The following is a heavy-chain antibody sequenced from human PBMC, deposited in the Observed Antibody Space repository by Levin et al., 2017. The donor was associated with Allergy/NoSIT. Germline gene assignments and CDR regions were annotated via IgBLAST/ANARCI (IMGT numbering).Heavy chain of an antibody. CDR3: AKDRSSVFWSGSSH. CDR2: ISDSGGNT. J-gene: IGHJ4*02. D-gene: IGHD3-3*01. Sequence: LSLTCAGSGFTFRSSGMSWVRPAPGKGLEWVSGISDSGGNTYYTDSVKGRFTISRDKSKNTLYLQMNSLRAEDTAIYYCAKDRSSVFWSGSSHWGQGTLVTVSS. CDR1: GFTFRSSG. V-gene: IGHV3-23*01.